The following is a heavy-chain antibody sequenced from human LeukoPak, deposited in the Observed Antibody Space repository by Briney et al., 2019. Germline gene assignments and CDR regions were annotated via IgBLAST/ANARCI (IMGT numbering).Heavy chain of an antibody. J-gene: IGHJ4*02. CDR1: GGTFISYA. CDR3: ARHKRRDGSDY. Sequence: KVSCKASGGTFISYAISWVRQMPGKGLEWMGRIDPSDSYTNYSPSFQGHVTISADKSISTAYLQWSSLKASDTAMYYCARHKRRDGSDYWGQGTLVTVSS. V-gene: IGHV5-10-1*01. D-gene: IGHD5-24*01. CDR2: IDPSDSYT.